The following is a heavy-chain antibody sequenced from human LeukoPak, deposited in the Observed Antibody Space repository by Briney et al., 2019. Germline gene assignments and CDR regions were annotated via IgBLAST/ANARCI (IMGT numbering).Heavy chain of an antibody. CDR1: GGSISDYY. CDR2: IYYSGST. CDR3: ARAISTQYYYYYYGMDV. D-gene: IGHD5-24*01. J-gene: IGHJ6*02. Sequence: KPSESLSLTCTVSGGSISDYYWSWIRQPPGKGLEWLGYIYYSGSTYYNPSLKSRVTISVDTSKNQFSLKLSSVTAADTAVYYCARAISTQYYYYYYGMDVWGQGTTVTVSS. V-gene: IGHV4-59*12.